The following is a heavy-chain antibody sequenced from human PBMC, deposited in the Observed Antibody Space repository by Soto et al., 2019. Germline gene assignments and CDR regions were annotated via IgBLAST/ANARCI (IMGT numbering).Heavy chain of an antibody. CDR1: GDSITTANSY. J-gene: IGHJ2*01. V-gene: IGHV4-31*03. Sequence: QVQLQESGPGLVKPSQTLSLTCTVSGDSITTANSYWSWIRQHPGEGLEWIGHIYYSGSTWYNPSLKRRVSIFGDTSKNQFSLNLTSVTAADTAVYYCARQSDYGDSWFFDLWGRGTLVTVSS. D-gene: IGHD4-17*01. CDR3: ARQSDYGDSWFFDL. CDR2: IYYSGST.